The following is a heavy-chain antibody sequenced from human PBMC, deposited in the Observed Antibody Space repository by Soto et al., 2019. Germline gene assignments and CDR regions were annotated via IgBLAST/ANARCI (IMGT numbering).Heavy chain of an antibody. D-gene: IGHD6-13*01. Sequence: EVQLVESGGDSAQPGGSLRLSCAASGFTLSNYWMYWVRQAPGKGPVWVSRIPGDGADTQYAESVKGRFTISRDNSGNTLFLQMTGLRAEDTGVYYCVRGSNSWSGLDDWGQGTLVPVTS. CDR1: GFTLSNYW. V-gene: IGHV3-74*01. CDR2: IPGDGADT. CDR3: VRGSNSWSGLDD. J-gene: IGHJ4*02.